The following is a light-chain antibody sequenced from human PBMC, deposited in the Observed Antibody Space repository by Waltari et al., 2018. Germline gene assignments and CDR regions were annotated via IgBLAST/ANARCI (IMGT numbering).Light chain of an antibody. V-gene: IGKV1-9*01. Sequence: IQLTQSPSSLSAYVGDRVTITGRASHGLSSYLAWYQQKPGKAPKLLIYASSTLQSGVPSSFSGSGSATDFTISISSLQPEDFATYYCQQLNSYPPWTYGQGTKVEIK. CDR2: ASS. J-gene: IGKJ1*01. CDR3: QQLNSYPPWT. CDR1: HGLSSY.